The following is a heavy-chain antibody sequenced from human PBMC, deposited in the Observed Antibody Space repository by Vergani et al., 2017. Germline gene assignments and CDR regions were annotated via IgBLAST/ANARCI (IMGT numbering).Heavy chain of an antibody. CDR2: INHSGST. Sequence: QVQLQESGPGLVKPSETLSLTCTVSGYSISSGYYWGWIRQPPGKGLEWIGEINHSGSTNYNPSLKSRVTISVDTSKNQFSLKLSSVTAADTAVYYCARGYNWNRHKSVDYWGQGTLVTVSS. V-gene: IGHV4-38-2*02. CDR3: ARGYNWNRHKSVDY. J-gene: IGHJ4*02. D-gene: IGHD1-20*01. CDR1: GYSISSGYY.